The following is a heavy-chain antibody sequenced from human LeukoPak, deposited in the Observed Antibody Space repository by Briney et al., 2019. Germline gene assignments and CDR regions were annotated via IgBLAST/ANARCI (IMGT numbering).Heavy chain of an antibody. CDR3: ASNLDTAMVGNFDY. CDR1: GGTFSSYT. CDR2: IIPIFGTA. V-gene: IGHV1-69*05. D-gene: IGHD5-18*01. J-gene: IGHJ4*02. Sequence: SVKVSCKASGGTFSSYTISWVRQAPGQGLEWMGGIIPIFGTANYAQKFQGRVTITTDESTSTTYMELSSLRSEDAAVYYCASNLDTAMVGNFDYWGQGTLVTVSS.